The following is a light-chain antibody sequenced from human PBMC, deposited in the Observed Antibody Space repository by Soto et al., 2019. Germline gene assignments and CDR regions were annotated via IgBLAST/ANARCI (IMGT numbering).Light chain of an antibody. CDR1: PSISSY. V-gene: IGKV1-39*01. CDR2: AAS. J-gene: IGKJ2*01. Sequence: DIQMTQSPSSLSASVGDRVTITCRASPSISSYFTWYQQKPGKAPQLLMYAASSLQSGVPSRFSGSGSGTDFTLTISSLHPEDFATYYWHQSYSTPSYTFGQGTKLEIK. CDR3: HQSYSTPSYT.